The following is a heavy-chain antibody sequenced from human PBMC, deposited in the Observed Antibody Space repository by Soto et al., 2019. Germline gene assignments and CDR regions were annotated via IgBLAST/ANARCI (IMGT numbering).Heavy chain of an antibody. V-gene: IGHV3-23*01. Sequence: GGSLRLSCEASGFTFRSYAMSWVRQAPGKGLEWVSSISGNADDTYYADSVKGRLTISRDNSKNKLYLQMNSLRAEDTALYYCARASAPYIGHVDFWGQGTLVTVSS. CDR1: GFTFRSYA. D-gene: IGHD2-21*01. CDR2: ISGNADDT. CDR3: ARASAPYIGHVDF. J-gene: IGHJ4*02.